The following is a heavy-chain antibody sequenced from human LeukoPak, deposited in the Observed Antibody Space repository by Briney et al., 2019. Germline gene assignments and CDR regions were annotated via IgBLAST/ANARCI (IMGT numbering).Heavy chain of an antibody. CDR1: GGSISSYY. D-gene: IGHD3-22*01. Sequence: SETLSLTCTVSGGSISSYYWSWIRQPPGKGLEWIGYIYYSGSTNYNPSLKSRVTISVDTSKNQSSLKLSSVTAADTAVYYCARAGYYDSSGYYYYWGQGTLVTVSS. J-gene: IGHJ4*02. V-gene: IGHV4-59*01. CDR2: IYYSGST. CDR3: ARAGYYDSSGYYYY.